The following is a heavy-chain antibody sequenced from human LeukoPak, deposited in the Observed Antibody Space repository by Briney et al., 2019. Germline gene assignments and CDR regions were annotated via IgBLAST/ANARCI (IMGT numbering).Heavy chain of an antibody. D-gene: IGHD5-24*01. J-gene: IGHJ4*02. Sequence: GGSLRLSCAASGFTFDDYAMHWVRQAPGKGLEWVSGLSWNSGTIGYADSVKGRFTISRDNAKNSLYLQMNSLRTEDTALYYCAKGRDGYLRNMNYWGQGTLVTVSS. CDR3: AKGRDGYLRNMNY. CDR1: GFTFDDYA. V-gene: IGHV3-9*01. CDR2: LSWNSGTI.